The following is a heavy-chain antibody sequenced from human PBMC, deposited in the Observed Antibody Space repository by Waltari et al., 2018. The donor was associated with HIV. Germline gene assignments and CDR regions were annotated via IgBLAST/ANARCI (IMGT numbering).Heavy chain of an antibody. CDR2: IIPIVGTA. CDR3: ARGTVLLAAAGFPFDY. D-gene: IGHD6-13*01. J-gene: IGHJ4*02. V-gene: IGHV1-69*01. Sequence: QVQLVQSGAEVKKPGSSVKVSCKASGGTFSSYAISWVRQAPGQGLEWMGGIIPIVGTANYAQKVQGRVTITADESTSTAYMELSSLRSEDTAVYYCARGTVLLAAAGFPFDYWGQGTLVTVSS. CDR1: GGTFSSYA.